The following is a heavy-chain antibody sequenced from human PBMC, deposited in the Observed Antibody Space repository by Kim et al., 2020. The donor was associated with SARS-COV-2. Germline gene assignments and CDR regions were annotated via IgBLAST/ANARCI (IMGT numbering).Heavy chain of an antibody. V-gene: IGHV6-1*01. CDR2: N. J-gene: IGHJ5*02. Sequence: NDYAVSVKSRITINPDTAKNQFSLQLNSVTPEDTAVYYCARDLRKDWFDPWGPGTLVTVSS. CDR3: ARDLRKDWFDP. D-gene: IGHD3-16*01.